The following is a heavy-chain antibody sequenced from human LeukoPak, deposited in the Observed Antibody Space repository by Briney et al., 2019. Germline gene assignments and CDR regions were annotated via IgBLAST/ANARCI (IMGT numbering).Heavy chain of an antibody. D-gene: IGHD3-10*01. Sequence: SGGSLRLSCAASGFTFDNYAMSWVRQAPGKGLEWVSAISASTYSTYYADPVKGRFTVSRDNSRNTLYLQMSSLRTEDTALYYCAKVVGPMVRGASAHKSAFNLWGQGTMVTVPS. CDR3: AKVVGPMVRGASAHKSAFNL. CDR1: GFTFDNYA. V-gene: IGHV3-23*01. CDR2: ISASTYST. J-gene: IGHJ3*01.